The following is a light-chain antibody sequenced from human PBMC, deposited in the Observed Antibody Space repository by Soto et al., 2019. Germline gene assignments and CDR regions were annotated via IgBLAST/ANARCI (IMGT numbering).Light chain of an antibody. J-gene: IGLJ1*01. V-gene: IGLV2-8*01. CDR3: SSYAGSDNFV. CDR1: SSDVGGHNY. CDR2: EAS. Sequence: QSALTQPPSASGSPGQSVTISCTGTSSDVGGHNYVSWYQQHPGKAPKLMIYEASKRPSGVPDRFSGSKSGNTASLTVSGLQAEDEADYYCSSYAGSDNFVFGTGTKLTVL.